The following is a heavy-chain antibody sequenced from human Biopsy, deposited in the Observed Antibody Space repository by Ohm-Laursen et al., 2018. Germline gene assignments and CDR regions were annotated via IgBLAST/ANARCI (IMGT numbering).Heavy chain of an antibody. CDR2: IHYMGST. CDR1: GDSISGGGYY. CDR3: ARDYGSGSLFDP. V-gene: IGHV4-31*03. D-gene: IGHD2-15*01. J-gene: IGHJ5*02. Sequence: TLSLTCTVSGDSISGGGYYWSWIRQHPGKGLEWIGYIHYMGSTNYNPSLKGRVTISVDTSKNQFSLRLTSVTAADTAVYYCARDYGSGSLFDPWGQGTLVTVSS.